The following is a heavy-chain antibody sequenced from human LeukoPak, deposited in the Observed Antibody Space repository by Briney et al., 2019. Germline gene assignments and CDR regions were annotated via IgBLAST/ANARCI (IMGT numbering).Heavy chain of an antibody. Sequence: GGSLRLSCAPSGFTFSSYWMSWVRQAPGKGLEWVANIKQDGSEKYYVDSVKGRFTISRDNVQNSLYLQMNSLRAEDTAVYYCARGDYFASGSYSDSWGQGILVTVSS. CDR2: IKQDGSEK. V-gene: IGHV3-7*01. D-gene: IGHD3-10*01. CDR1: GFTFSSYW. J-gene: IGHJ4*02. CDR3: ARGDYFASGSYSDS.